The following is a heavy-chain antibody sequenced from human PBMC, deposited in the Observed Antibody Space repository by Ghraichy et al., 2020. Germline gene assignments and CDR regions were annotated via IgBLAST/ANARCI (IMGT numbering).Heavy chain of an antibody. CDR3: ARQIEDYYDSSAYFDY. J-gene: IGHJ4*02. D-gene: IGHD3-22*01. V-gene: IGHV4-39*01. CDR2: INYSGST. Sequence: SETLSLTCTVSGGSISSRSYYWGWIRQPPGKGLEWIGSINYSGSTYYNPSLKSRVTISVDTSENQLSLKLSSWTAADTAGYYCARQIEDYYDSSAYFDYWGQGTLVTVSS. CDR1: GGSISSRSYY.